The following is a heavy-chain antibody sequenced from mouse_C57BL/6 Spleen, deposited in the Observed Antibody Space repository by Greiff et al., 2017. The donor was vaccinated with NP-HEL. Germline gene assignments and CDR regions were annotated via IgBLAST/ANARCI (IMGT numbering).Heavy chain of an antibody. J-gene: IGHJ1*03. CDR3: ARSDGSSYWYFDV. Sequence: QVQLQQPGAELVMPGASVKLSCKASGYTFTSYWMHWVKQRPGQGLEWIGEIDPSDSYTNYNQKFKGKSTLTVDKSSSTAYMQLSSLTSEDSAVDYCARSDGSSYWYFDVWGTGTTVTVSS. CDR2: IDPSDSYT. V-gene: IGHV1-69*01. CDR1: GYTFTSYW. D-gene: IGHD1-1*01.